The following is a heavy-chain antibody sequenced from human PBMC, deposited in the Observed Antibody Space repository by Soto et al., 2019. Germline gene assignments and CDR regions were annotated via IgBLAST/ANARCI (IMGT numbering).Heavy chain of an antibody. J-gene: IGHJ4*02. V-gene: IGHV3-21*04. Sequence: GGSLRLSCAASVFTFSSYSMNWVRQAPGRGLEWVSSISSSSSYIYYAYSVNCRFTISRDNSKNTLFLQMNSLRAEDTAIYYCAKKVNSGSGSQYFDYWGQGTLVTVSS. D-gene: IGHD3-10*01. CDR1: VFTFSSYS. CDR2: ISSSSSYI. CDR3: AKKVNSGSGSQYFDY.